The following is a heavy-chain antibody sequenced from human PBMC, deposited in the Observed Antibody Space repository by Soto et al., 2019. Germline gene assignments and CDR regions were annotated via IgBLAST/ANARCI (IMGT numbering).Heavy chain of an antibody. CDR3: ARVQYSGYDFMLAFDI. CDR2: IHAGNGYT. V-gene: IGHV1-3*01. Sequence: QVQLVQAGAQVKKPGASVKVSCKASGYTFDNYALHWVRQAPGRRLEWMGWIHAGNGYTKYSQSFQGRVTITRDTSESTVHMDVTRLRSEATAVYYCARVQYSGYDFMLAFDIWGPGTMVTVSS. J-gene: IGHJ3*02. CDR1: GYTFDNYA. D-gene: IGHD5-12*01.